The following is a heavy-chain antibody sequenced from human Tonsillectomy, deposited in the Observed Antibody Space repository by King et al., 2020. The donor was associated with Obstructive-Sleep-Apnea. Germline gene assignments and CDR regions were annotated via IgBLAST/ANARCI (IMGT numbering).Heavy chain of an antibody. J-gene: IGHJ4*02. Sequence: QLQESGPGLVKPSETLSPTCTVSGGSISSSNYYWGWIRQPPGKGLEWIGSVYYSGSTYYNPSLKSRVTISVDTSKDQFSLKLSSVTAADTAVYYCARDPYSYFDYWGQGTLVTVSS. D-gene: IGHD1-26*01. CDR1: GGSISSSNYY. CDR3: ARDPYSYFDY. V-gene: IGHV4-39*07. CDR2: VYYSGST.